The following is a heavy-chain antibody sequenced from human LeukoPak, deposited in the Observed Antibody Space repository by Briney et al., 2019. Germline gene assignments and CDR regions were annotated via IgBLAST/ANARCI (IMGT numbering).Heavy chain of an antibody. CDR1: GFTFSSYS. D-gene: IGHD5-24*01. CDR3: ARGKGWLQWYYFDY. CDR2: ISSSSSYI. Sequence: GGSLRLSCAASGFTFSSYSMNWVRQAPGKGLEWVSSISSSSSYIYYADSVKGRFTISRDNAKNSLYLQMNSLRAEDTAVYYCARGKGWLQWYYFDYWGQGTLVTVSS. V-gene: IGHV3-21*01. J-gene: IGHJ4*02.